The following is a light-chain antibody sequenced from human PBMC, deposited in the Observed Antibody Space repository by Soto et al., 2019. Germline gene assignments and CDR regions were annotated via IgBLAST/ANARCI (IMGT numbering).Light chain of an antibody. V-gene: IGKV3-15*01. CDR1: QDVSTN. CDR2: GAS. J-gene: IGKJ2*03. Sequence: ETVMTQSPDTLSVSPGESATLSCRASQDVSTNLAWVQQKPGQTPRLVLYGASKIATGIPARFSGSGSGRHFTLTISSLQSEDFGVYYCQHYNNWPPYSFGQGTKVEIK. CDR3: QHYNNWPPYS.